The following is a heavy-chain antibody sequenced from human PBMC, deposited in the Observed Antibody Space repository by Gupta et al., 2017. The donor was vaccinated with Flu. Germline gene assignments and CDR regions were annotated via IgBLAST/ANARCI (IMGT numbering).Heavy chain of an antibody. CDR1: GFIFSDAY. V-gene: IGHV3-15*01. J-gene: IGHJ3*02. CDR2: LKSHADGGTT. Sequence: EAYLAESGGGLVKPGGSLTLSWVASGFIFSDAYMNWVRQAPGKGLEWVGRLKSHADGGTTDYSTPVKGRFTISRDDSRHTLFLQMRSLKTEDTAVYFCATDSSGGITFDIWGRGTMVTVSS. D-gene: IGHD3-16*01. CDR3: ATDSSGGITFDI.